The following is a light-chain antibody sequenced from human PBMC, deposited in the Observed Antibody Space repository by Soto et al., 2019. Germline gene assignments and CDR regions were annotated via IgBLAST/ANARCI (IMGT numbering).Light chain of an antibody. CDR3: QQRSNWPLT. J-gene: IGKJ4*01. Sequence: PGESANLSCRASQSVSSYLAWYQHKPGQAPRLLIYDASSRATGIPDRFSGSGSGTDFTLAISSLEPEDFAVSYCQQRSNWPLTFGGGTKVDIK. V-gene: IGKV3-11*01. CDR1: QSVSSY. CDR2: DAS.